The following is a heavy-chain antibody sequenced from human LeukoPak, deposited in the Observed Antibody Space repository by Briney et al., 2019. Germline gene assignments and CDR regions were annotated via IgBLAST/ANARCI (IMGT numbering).Heavy chain of an antibody. V-gene: IGHV1-69*13. J-gene: IGHJ4*02. Sequence: ASVKVSCKASGGTFSSYAISWVQQAPGQGLEWMGGIIPIFGTANYAQKFQGRVTITADESTSTAYMELSSLRSEDTAVYYCARTRYCSGGSCYYGYWGQGTLVTVSS. D-gene: IGHD2-15*01. CDR3: ARTRYCSGGSCYYGY. CDR2: IIPIFGTA. CDR1: GGTFSSYA.